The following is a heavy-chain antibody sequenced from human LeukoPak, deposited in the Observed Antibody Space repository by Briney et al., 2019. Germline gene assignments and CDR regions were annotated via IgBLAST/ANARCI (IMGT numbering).Heavy chain of an antibody. Sequence: GESLKISCKGSGYSFTNYWIGWVRQMPGKGLEWMGIIYPGDSDTRYSPSFQGQVTISADKSISTAYLQWSSLKASDTAMYYCARHLGSGDSSGYYLYYFDYWGQGTLVTVSS. J-gene: IGHJ4*02. CDR1: GYSFTNYW. CDR2: IYPGDSDT. CDR3: ARHLGSGDSSGYYLYYFDY. D-gene: IGHD3-22*01. V-gene: IGHV5-51*01.